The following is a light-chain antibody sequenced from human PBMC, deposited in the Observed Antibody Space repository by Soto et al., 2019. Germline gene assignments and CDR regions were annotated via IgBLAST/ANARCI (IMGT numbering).Light chain of an antibody. CDR3: QQYNDWPRT. J-gene: IGKJ1*01. CDR2: GAS. CDR1: QSVSNN. Sequence: NVTTQSPGTLSVSPGETDTLPCGASQSVSNNLAWYQQKPGQAPRLLIYGASSRATGIPARFSGSGSGTEFTLTITSLQSEDFAVYCCQQYNDWPRTFGQGTKVDIK. V-gene: IGKV3-15*01.